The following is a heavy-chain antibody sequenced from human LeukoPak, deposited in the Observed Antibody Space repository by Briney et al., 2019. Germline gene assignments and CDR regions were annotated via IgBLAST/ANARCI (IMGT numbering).Heavy chain of an antibody. D-gene: IGHD2-15*01. CDR1: GGSISRYY. CDR2: INHRGST. V-gene: IGHV4-34*01. Sequence: SETLSLTCTVSGGSISRYYWSWIRQPPGKGLEWIGEINHRGSTNYNPSLKSRVTISVDTSKNQFSLKLSSVTAADTAVYYCARGPTKCSGGSCYRSYFDYWGQGTLVTVSS. CDR3: ARGPTKCSGGSCYRSYFDY. J-gene: IGHJ4*02.